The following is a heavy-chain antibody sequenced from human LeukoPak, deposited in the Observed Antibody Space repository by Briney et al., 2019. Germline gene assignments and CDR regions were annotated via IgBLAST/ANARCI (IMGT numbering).Heavy chain of an antibody. D-gene: IGHD6-19*01. J-gene: IGHJ6*02. CDR3: ARGGPQWLADTKYYYYGMDV. CDR2: ISSSGSTI. V-gene: IGHV3-48*03. CDR1: GFTFSSYE. Sequence: GGSLRLSCAASGFTFSSYEMNWVRQAPGKGLEWVSYISSSGSTIYYADSVKGRFTISRDNAKNSLYLQMNSLRAEDTAVYYCARGGPQWLADTKYYYYGMDVWGQGTTVTVSS.